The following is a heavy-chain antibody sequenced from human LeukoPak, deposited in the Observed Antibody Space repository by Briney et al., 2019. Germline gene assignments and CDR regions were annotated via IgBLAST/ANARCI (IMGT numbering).Heavy chain of an antibody. CDR3: ARDSGDYYDSSGYYLI. CDR2: ISGSGGST. J-gene: IGHJ4*02. Sequence: GGSLRLSCAASGFTFSSYAMSWVRQAPGKGLEWVSAISGSGGSTYYADSVKGRFTISRDNSKNMLYMQMNSLRAEDTAVYYCARDSGDYYDSSGYYLIWGQGTLVTVSS. D-gene: IGHD3-22*01. CDR1: GFTFSSYA. V-gene: IGHV3-23*01.